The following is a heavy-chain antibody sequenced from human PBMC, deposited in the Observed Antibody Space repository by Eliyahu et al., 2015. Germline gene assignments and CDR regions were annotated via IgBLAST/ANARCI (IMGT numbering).Heavy chain of an antibody. V-gene: IGHV1-46*02. CDR3: ARGQMGVIDY. Sequence: XVQLVQSXAXVXKPGASVKVSCKTAGYTFNSYYXHWVRQAPGXGLEWLGVIDPSGGSTXYAQKLQGRVTMARDTSTVTVYMEVSTLRSEDTAVYYCARGQMGVIDYWGQGTLVTVSS. CDR1: GYTFNSYY. CDR2: IDPSGGST. D-gene: IGHD3-16*01. J-gene: IGHJ4*02.